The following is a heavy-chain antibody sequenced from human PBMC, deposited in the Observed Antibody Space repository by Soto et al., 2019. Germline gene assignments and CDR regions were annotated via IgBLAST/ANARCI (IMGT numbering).Heavy chain of an antibody. CDR3: ATSISGFLSGMDV. CDR1: GGSFSGYY. V-gene: IGHV4-34*01. Sequence: SETLSLTCAVYGGSFSGYYWSWIRQPPGKGLEWIGEINHSGSTNYNPSLKSRVTISVDTSKNQFSLKLSSVTAADTAVYYCATSISGFLSGMDVWGQGTTVTVSS. CDR2: INHSGST. J-gene: IGHJ6*02. D-gene: IGHD5-12*01.